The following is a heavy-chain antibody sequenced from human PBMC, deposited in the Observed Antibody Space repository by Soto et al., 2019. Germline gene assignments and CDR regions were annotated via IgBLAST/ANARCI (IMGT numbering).Heavy chain of an antibody. CDR2: IIPIFGTA. CDR1: GGTFGSYA. D-gene: IGHD3-3*01. V-gene: IGHV1-69*13. Sequence: VKVSCKASGGTFGSYAISWVRQAPGQGLEWMGGIIPIFGTANYAQKFQGRVAITADKSTSTAYMELSSLRSEDTAVYYCARSNFGVRAFDIWGQGTMVTVSS. CDR3: ARSNFGVRAFDI. J-gene: IGHJ3*02.